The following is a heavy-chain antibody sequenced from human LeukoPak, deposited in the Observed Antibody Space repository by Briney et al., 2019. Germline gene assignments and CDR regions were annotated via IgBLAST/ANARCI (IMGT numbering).Heavy chain of an antibody. Sequence: GGSLRLSCAASGFTFSSYAMSWVRQAPGKGLEGVSTISGTGGAAYHADSVKGRFTISRDNSKNTLFLQMNSLRAEDTAVYYCAKTAGSSWIFDIWGQGTMVTVSS. V-gene: IGHV3-23*01. CDR3: AKTAGSSWIFDI. J-gene: IGHJ3*02. CDR2: ISGTGGAA. D-gene: IGHD6-13*01. CDR1: GFTFSSYA.